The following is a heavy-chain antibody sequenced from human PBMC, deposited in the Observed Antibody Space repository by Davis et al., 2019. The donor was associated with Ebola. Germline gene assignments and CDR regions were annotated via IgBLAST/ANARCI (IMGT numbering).Heavy chain of an antibody. V-gene: IGHV3-21*01. CDR2: ISSSSSYI. CDR3: ARAPQQLVQAYYYYYMDV. J-gene: IGHJ6*03. Sequence: GESLKISCAASGFTFSSYSMNWVRQAPGKGLEWVSSISSSSSYIYYADSVKGRFTISRYNAKNSLYLQMNSLRAEDTAVYYCARAPQQLVQAYYYYYMDVWGKGTTVTVSS. CDR1: GFTFSSYS. D-gene: IGHD6-13*01.